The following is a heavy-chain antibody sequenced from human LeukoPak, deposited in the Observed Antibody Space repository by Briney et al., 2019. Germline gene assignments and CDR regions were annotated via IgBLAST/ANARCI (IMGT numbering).Heavy chain of an antibody. V-gene: IGHV4-4*07. CDR2: IYTSGST. J-gene: IGHJ5*02. CDR3: ARDRSPYSGYGFYWFDP. Sequence: PSETLSLTCTVSGGSISSYYWSWIRQPAGKGLEWIGRIYTSGSTNYNPSLKSRVTMSVDTSKNQFTLKLSSVTAADTAVYYCARDRSPYSGYGFYWFDPWGQGTLVTVSS. D-gene: IGHD5-12*01. CDR1: GGSISSYY.